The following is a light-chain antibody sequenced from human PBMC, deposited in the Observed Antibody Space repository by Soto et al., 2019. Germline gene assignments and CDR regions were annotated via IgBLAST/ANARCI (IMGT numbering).Light chain of an antibody. Sequence: EIVLTQSPGTLYLSPGERATLSCRASQIVSSRYLACYQQKPGQAPRLLIYGASSTAAGIPDRFSGGGFGTDFTAIISRLEPGDFAVYYCQQSGSSPVTFSVVTKVDIK. CDR2: GAS. V-gene: IGKV3-20*01. CDR3: QQSGSSPVT. CDR1: QIVSSRY. J-gene: IGKJ4*01.